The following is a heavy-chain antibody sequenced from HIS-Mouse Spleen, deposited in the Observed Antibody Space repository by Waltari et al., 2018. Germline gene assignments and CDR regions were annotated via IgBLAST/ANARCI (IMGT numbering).Heavy chain of an antibody. CDR1: GFTVSSNY. CDR3: ARHYYYGSGSYYFDY. D-gene: IGHD3-10*01. Sequence: EVQLVETGGGLIQPGGSLRLSCAASGFTVSSNYMSWVRQAPGKGVEWVSVIYSGGSTYYADSVKGRFTISRDNSKNTLYLQMNSLRAEDTAVYYCARHYYYGSGSYYFDYWGQGTLVTVSS. CDR2: IYSGGST. J-gene: IGHJ4*02. V-gene: IGHV3-53*02.